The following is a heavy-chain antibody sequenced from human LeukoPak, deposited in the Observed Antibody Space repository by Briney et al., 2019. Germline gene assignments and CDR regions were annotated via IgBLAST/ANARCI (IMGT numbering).Heavy chain of an antibody. D-gene: IGHD2-2*01. CDR1: GFTFSSSA. V-gene: IGHV3-23*01. Sequence: GGSLRLSCAASGFTFSSSAMSWVRQAPGKGLEWVSAISNNGGYTYYADSVQGRFTISRDNSKSTLCLQMNSLRAEDTALYYCAKDITGGYYAYGAFDIWGQGTMVTVSS. CDR2: ISNNGGYT. J-gene: IGHJ3*02. CDR3: AKDITGGYYAYGAFDI.